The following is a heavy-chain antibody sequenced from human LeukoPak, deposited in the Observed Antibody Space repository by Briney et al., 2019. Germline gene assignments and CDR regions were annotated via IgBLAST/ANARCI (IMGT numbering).Heavy chain of an antibody. CDR1: GFTFSSYW. CDR3: ARDQSSSSDWYFDL. J-gene: IGHJ2*01. D-gene: IGHD6-6*01. CDR2: IKQDESEK. Sequence: GGSLRLSCAASGFTFSSYWMSWVRQAPGKGLEWVANIKQDESEKYYVDSVKGRFTISRDSAKNSLYLQMNSLRAEDTAVYYCARDQSSSSDWYFDLWGRGTLVTVSS. V-gene: IGHV3-7*01.